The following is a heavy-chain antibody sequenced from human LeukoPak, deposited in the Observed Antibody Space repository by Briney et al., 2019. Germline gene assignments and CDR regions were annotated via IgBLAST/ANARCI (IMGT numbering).Heavy chain of an antibody. CDR1: GGTFSSYA. CDR3: ARVGYDYVWGSSHGY. CDR2: ISAYNGNT. J-gene: IGHJ4*02. Sequence: ASVKVSCKASGGTFSSYAISWVRQAPGQGLEWMGWISAYNGNTNYAQKLQGRVTMTTDTSTSTAYMELRSLRSDDTAVYYCARVGYDYVWGSSHGYWGQGTLVTVSS. V-gene: IGHV1-18*01. D-gene: IGHD3-16*01.